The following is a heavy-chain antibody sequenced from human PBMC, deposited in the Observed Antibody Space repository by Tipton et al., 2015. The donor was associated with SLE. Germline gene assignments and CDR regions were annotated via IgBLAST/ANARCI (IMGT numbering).Heavy chain of an antibody. V-gene: IGHV3-11*06. Sequence: SLRLSCAASGFTFSDYYMSWIRQAPGKGLEWVSYISSSSRYTNYADSVKGRFTISRDNAKNSLYLQMNSLRAEDTAVYYCARGRAAGAGYYYYYMDVWGKGTTVTVSS. CDR2: ISSSSRYT. CDR3: ARGRAAGAGYYYYYMDV. J-gene: IGHJ6*03. D-gene: IGHD6-19*01. CDR1: GFTFSDYY.